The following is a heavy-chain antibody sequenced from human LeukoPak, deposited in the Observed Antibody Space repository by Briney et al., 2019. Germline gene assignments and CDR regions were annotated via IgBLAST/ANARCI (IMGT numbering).Heavy chain of an antibody. CDR1: GYTFTSYG. J-gene: IGHJ4*02. V-gene: IGHV1-18*01. Sequence: ASVKVSYKASGYTFTSYGISWVRQAPGQGLEWMGWISAYNGNTNYAQKLQGRVTMTTDTSTSTAYMELRSLRSDDAAVYYCARDTTYYDSSGYKIDYWGQGTLVTVSS. CDR3: ARDTTYYDSSGYKIDY. D-gene: IGHD3-22*01. CDR2: ISAYNGNT.